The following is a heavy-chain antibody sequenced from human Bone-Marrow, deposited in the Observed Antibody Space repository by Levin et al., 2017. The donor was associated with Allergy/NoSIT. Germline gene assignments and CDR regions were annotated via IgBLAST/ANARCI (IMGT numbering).Heavy chain of an antibody. D-gene: IGHD6-19*01. V-gene: IGHV3-21*01. CDR1: GFTFSSNS. CDR2: ISSRSNYI. Sequence: GGSLRLSCAASGFTFSSNSMNWVRQAPGKGLEWVSSISSRSNYIYYADSVKGRFTISRDNAKHSLYLQMNSLRVDDTAVYYCARDRAASAVAGPYWFDCWGRGTLVTGSS. CDR3: ARDRAASAVAGPYWFDC. J-gene: IGHJ4*02.